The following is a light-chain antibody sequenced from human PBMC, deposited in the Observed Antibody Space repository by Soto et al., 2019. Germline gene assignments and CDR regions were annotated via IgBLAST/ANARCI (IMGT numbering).Light chain of an antibody. CDR3: QQYHIGPSWT. CDR2: GTS. J-gene: IGKJ1*01. Sequence: IVMTQSTATLSVSPGERATLSCRASQSVNINLAWYQQKPGQAPRLLIYGTSTRATGVPARFSGSGSGTDFTLTISSLQSEDFAVYFCQQYHIGPSWTFGQGTKV. V-gene: IGKV3-15*01. CDR1: QSVNIN.